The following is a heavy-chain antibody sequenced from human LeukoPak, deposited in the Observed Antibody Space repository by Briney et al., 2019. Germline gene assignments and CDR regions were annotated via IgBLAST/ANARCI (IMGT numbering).Heavy chain of an antibody. CDR1: GGSISSGGYY. V-gene: IGHV4-31*03. CDR2: IYYSGST. Sequence: PSETLSLTCTVSGGSISSGGYYWSWIRQHPGKGLEWIGYIYYSGSTYYNPSLKSRVTISVDTSKNQFSLKLSSVTAADTAVYYCAIQTAVSTLDYWGQGTLVTVSS. J-gene: IGHJ4*02. CDR3: AIQTAVSTLDY. D-gene: IGHD1-1*01.